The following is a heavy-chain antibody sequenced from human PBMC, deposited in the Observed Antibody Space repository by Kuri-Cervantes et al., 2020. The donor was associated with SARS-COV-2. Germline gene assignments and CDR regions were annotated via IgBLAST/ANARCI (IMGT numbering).Heavy chain of an antibody. CDR3: AGGFAMVRSMDV. CDR2: TYSGGNV. J-gene: IGHJ6*02. V-gene: IGHV3-53*01. D-gene: IGHD3-10*01. Sequence: GGSLRLSCAVSGFTVSRNYMSWVRQAPGKGLEWVSVTYSGGNVYYADSVKGRFTISTDDSKNTLYLQLNSLRAEDSAVYYCAGGFAMVRSMDVWGQGTTVTVSS. CDR1: GFTVSRNY.